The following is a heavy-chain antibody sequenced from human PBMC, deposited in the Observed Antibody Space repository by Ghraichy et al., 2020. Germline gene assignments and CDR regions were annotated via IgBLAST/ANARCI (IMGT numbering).Heavy chain of an antibody. V-gene: IGHV4-38-2*01. Sequence: SETLSLTCAVSGYSISSGYYWGWIRQPPGKGLEWIGSIYHSGSTYYNPSLKSRVTISVDTSKNQFSLKLSSVTAADTAVYYCARGSLGGGSSWFWFDPWGQGTLVTVSS. CDR1: GYSISSGYY. D-gene: IGHD6-13*01. CDR3: ARGSLGGGSSWFWFDP. J-gene: IGHJ5*02. CDR2: IYHSGST.